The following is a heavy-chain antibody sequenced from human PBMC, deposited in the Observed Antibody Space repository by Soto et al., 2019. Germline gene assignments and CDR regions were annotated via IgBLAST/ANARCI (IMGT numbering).Heavy chain of an antibody. D-gene: IGHD3-16*01. CDR2: IGTAGDT. V-gene: IGHV3-13*01. CDR3: ARGIRPSEYCYMDV. J-gene: IGHJ6*03. Sequence: PGGSLRLSCAASGFTFSSYDMHWVRQATGKGLEWVSAIGTAGDTYYPGSVKGRFTISRENAKNSLYLQVNSLRAGDTAVYYCARGIRPSEYCYMDVWGKGTTVTVSS. CDR1: GFTFSSYD.